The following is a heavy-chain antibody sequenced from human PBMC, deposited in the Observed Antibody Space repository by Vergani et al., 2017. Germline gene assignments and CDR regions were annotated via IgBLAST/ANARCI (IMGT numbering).Heavy chain of an antibody. J-gene: IGHJ4*02. V-gene: IGHV3-66*02. Sequence: EVQLVESGGGLVQPGGSLRLSCAASGFTVSSNYMSWVRQAPGKGLEWVSVIYSGGSTYYADSVKGRFTISRDNSKNTLYLQMNSLRSEDTAVYYCARGSGILQSLLIDYWGQGTLVTVSS. CDR3: ARGSGILQSLLIDY. CDR1: GFTVSSNY. D-gene: IGHD6-13*01. CDR2: IYSGGST.